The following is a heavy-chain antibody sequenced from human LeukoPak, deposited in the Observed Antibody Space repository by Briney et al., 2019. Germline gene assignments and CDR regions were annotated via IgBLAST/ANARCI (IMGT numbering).Heavy chain of an antibody. CDR3: VRGQPRGLWFGELFDY. J-gene: IGHJ4*02. D-gene: IGHD3-10*01. Sequence: GASVKVSCKASGYTFTSYDINWVRQATGQGLERMGWMNPNSGNTGYAQKFQGRVTMTRNTSISTAYMELSSLRSEDTAVYYCVRGQPRGLWFGELFDYWGQGTLVTVSS. V-gene: IGHV1-8*01. CDR2: MNPNSGNT. CDR1: GYTFTSYD.